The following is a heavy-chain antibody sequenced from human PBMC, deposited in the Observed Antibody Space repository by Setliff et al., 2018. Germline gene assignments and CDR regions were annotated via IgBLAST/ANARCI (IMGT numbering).Heavy chain of an antibody. CDR2: INTDTGNP. CDR3: ARGVQGGLAYYYYGMDV. CDR1: GYTFKSYA. D-gene: IGHD3-10*01. V-gene: IGHV7-4-1*02. Sequence: ASVKVSCKASGYTFKSYAMNWVRQAPGQGLQWMGWINTDTGNPTYAQGFTGRFVFSLDTSVSTAYLQISSLKAEDTAVYYCARGVQGGLAYYYYGMDVWGQGTTVT. J-gene: IGHJ6*02.